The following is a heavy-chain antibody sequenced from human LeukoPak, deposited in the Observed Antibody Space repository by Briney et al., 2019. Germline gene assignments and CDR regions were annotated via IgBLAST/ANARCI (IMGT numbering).Heavy chain of an antibody. J-gene: IGHJ4*02. CDR1: GFTLRTNA. D-gene: IGHD1-26*01. CDR3: AKDVGKWESLHFFDY. CDR2: ISGSGAST. V-gene: IGHV3-23*01. Sequence: GGSLRLSCLTSGFTLRTNAMSWVRQAPGKGLEWISGISGSGASTYYADSVKGRFTISRDDSRNTLYLQMNSLRGDDTAVYYCAKDVGKWESLHFFDYWGQGTLVTVSS.